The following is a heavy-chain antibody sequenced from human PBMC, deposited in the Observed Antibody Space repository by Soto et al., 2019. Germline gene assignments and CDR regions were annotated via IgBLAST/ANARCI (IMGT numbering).Heavy chain of an antibody. CDR1: GDSINNTYW. CDR2: IYHTGGT. CDR3: ARDNYGGMLDY. D-gene: IGHD4-17*01. V-gene: IGHV4-4*02. Sequence: PSETLSLTCFVSGDSINNTYWWSWVRQAPGKGLEWIGEIYHTGGTSYMPALKGRLFLSIDTSKNQFSLKLSSVTAADTAMYYCARDNYGGMLDYWGPGNLVTVSS. J-gene: IGHJ4*02.